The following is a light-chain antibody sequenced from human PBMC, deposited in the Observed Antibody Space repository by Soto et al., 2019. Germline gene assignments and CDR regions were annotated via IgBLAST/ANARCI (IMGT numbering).Light chain of an antibody. V-gene: IGKV3-11*01. Sequence: IVLTQSPGTLALSPGESAVLSCRASQSVSTSLAWYQHKPGQAPRLFIYDASKRAPGIPATFAGSGSGTDFTLTISSLEPEDIAVYYCQVRDVWPSFGQGTKVEIK. CDR1: QSVSTS. CDR2: DAS. CDR3: QVRDVWPS. J-gene: IGKJ1*01.